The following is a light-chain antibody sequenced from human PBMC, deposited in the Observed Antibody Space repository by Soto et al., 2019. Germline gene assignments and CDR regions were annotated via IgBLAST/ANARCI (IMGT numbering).Light chain of an antibody. CDR3: QQYRTSPPTWT. J-gene: IGKJ1*01. CDR1: QSVSSTY. CDR2: SSS. V-gene: IGKV3-20*01. Sequence: EIVLTQSPATLSLSPGERATLSCRASQSVSSTYLAWYQQRPGQAPRLLIYSSSSRASGIPDRFSGSGSGTDFTLTISRLEPEDFAVYYCQQYRTSPPTWTFGQGTKVDIK.